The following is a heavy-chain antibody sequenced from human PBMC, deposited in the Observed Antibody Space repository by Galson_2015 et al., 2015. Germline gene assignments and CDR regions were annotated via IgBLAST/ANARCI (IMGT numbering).Heavy chain of an antibody. Sequence: TLSLTCTVSGASISSGGYFWSWIRQHPGKGLEWIGYIYYSGNTYYNPSLRRRATISFDMSKDQVSLKLTSVTAADPAVYYCAGVSCGADCFLYQYHMEVWGKGTTVTVS. CDR2: IYYSGNT. CDR3: AGVSCGADCFLYQYHMEV. D-gene: IGHD2-21*01. J-gene: IGHJ6*03. CDR1: GASISSGGYF. V-gene: IGHV4-31*03.